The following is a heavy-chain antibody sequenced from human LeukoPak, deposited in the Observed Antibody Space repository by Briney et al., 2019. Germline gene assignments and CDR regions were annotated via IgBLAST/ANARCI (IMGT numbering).Heavy chain of an antibody. V-gene: IGHV3-53*01. Sequence: GGPLSLSCAASGFTVSSNYMSWVRQAPGKGLEWVSVIYGGGGTYYADSVKGRFTISRDNSKNTLYLQMNSLRAEDTAVYYCAGGSRDGYNYVFDYWGQGTLVTVSS. D-gene: IGHD5-24*01. CDR1: GFTVSSNY. CDR2: IYGGGGT. J-gene: IGHJ4*02. CDR3: AGGSRDGYNYVFDY.